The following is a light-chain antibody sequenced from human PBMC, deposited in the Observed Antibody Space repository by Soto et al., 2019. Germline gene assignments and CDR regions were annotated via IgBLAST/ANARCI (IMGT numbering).Light chain of an antibody. CDR3: NSYAASNNLV. J-gene: IGLJ2*01. CDR2: EVS. V-gene: IGLV2-8*01. CDR1: SSDVGGYNY. Sequence: QSALTQPPSASGSPGQSVTISCTGTSSDVGGYNYVSWYQQHPGKAPKLMIYEVSKRPSGVPDRFSGSKSGNTASLTVSGLQAEDEDDYYCNSYAASNNLVFGGGTKLTVL.